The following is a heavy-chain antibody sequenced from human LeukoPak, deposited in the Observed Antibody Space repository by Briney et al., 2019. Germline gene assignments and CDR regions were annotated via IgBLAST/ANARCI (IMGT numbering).Heavy chain of an antibody. CDR2: IKQDGTEK. Sequence: GGSLRLSCAASGFTFSSYWMGWVRQALGEGLEWVANIKQDGTEKYYMDSVKGRFSISRDNAKNSLYLQMNALRAEDTAVYYCARDVRPDYWGQGTLVTVST. CDR3: ARDVRPDY. J-gene: IGHJ4*02. D-gene: IGHD6-6*01. V-gene: IGHV3-7*04. CDR1: GFTFSSYW.